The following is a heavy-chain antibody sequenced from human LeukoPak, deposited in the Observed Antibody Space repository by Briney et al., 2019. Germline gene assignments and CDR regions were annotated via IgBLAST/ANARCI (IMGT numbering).Heavy chain of an antibody. CDR3: AIFQGTYGDNDNDY. J-gene: IGHJ4*02. V-gene: IGHV1-69*01. D-gene: IGHD4-17*01. CDR1: GGTFRSYA. CDR2: IIPMVNTP. Sequence: ASVKVSCKASGGTFRSYAINWVRLAPGKGLEWMGGIIPMVNTPKYAQKFQGRVTITADESTSTGYMEVSSLRSKDTAVYYCAIFQGTYGDNDNDYWGQGTLVTVSS.